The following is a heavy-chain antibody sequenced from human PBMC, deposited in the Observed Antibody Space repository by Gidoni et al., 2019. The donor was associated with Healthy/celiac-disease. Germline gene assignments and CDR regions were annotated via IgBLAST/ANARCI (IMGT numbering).Heavy chain of an antibody. CDR3: ARDAAADSAFDI. J-gene: IGHJ3*02. Sequence: QVQLQESGPGLVKPSQTLSLTCTVSGGSISSGSYYWSWIRQPAGKGLEWIGRIYTSGSTNYNPSLKSRVTISVDTSKNQFSLKLSSVTAADTAVYYCARDAAADSAFDIWGQGTMVTVSS. CDR1: GGSISSGSYY. D-gene: IGHD6-13*01. V-gene: IGHV4-61*02. CDR2: IYTSGST.